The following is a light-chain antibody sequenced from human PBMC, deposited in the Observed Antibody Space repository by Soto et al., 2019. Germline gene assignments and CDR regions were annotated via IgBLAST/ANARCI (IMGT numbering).Light chain of an antibody. CDR1: SGDVGNYNL. Sequence: QSVLTQPASVSGSPGQSITISCTGTSGDVGNYNLVSWFQHHPGEAPKLLIYEGFRRPSGVSNRFSGSKSGNTASLTVSALQAEDEADYYCASWDGSLSGHVFGTGTKLTVL. V-gene: IGLV2-23*01. CDR3: ASWDGSLSGHV. J-gene: IGLJ1*01. CDR2: EGF.